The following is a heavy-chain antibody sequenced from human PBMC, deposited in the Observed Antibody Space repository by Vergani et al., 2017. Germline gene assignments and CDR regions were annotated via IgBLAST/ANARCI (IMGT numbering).Heavy chain of an antibody. CDR1: GGTFSSYT. V-gene: IGHV1-69*09. CDR3: ASGYYDSSATDAFDI. CDR2: IIPILGIA. Sequence: QVQLVQSGAEVTKPGSSVKVSCKASGGTFSSYTISWVRQAPGQGLEWMGRIIPILGIANYAQKFQGRVTITADKSTSTAYMELSSLRSEDTAVYYCASGYYDSSATDAFDIWGQGTMVTVSS. J-gene: IGHJ3*02. D-gene: IGHD3-22*01.